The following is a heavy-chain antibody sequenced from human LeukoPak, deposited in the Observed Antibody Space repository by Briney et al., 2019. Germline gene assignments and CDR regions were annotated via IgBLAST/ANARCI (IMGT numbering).Heavy chain of an antibody. CDR3: ARGGPDYYDSSGYYDY. CDR2: INPGGGST. J-gene: IGHJ4*02. D-gene: IGHD3-22*01. CDR1: GYTFTSYY. V-gene: IGHV1-46*01. Sequence: ASVKVSCKASGYTFTSYYMHWVRQAPGQGLEWMGIINPGGGSTSYAQKFQGRVTMTRDTSTSTVYMELSSLRSEDTAVYYCARGGPDYYDSSGYYDYWGQGTLVTVSS.